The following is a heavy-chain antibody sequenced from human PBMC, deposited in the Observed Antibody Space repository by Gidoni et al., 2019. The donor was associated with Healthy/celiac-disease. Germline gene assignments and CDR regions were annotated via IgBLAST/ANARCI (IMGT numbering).Heavy chain of an antibody. V-gene: IGHV3-7*01. Sequence: EVQLVESGGGLVQPGGALGLSCAAPGFPFSSHWMSWVRQAPGKGLVWVANIKQDGSEKYYVDSVKGRFTISRDNAKNSLYLQMNRLRAEDTAVYYCARDRGRSPVNWGQGTLVTVSS. CDR3: ARDRGRSPVN. CDR2: IKQDGSEK. D-gene: IGHD1-26*01. CDR1: GFPFSSHW. J-gene: IGHJ4*02.